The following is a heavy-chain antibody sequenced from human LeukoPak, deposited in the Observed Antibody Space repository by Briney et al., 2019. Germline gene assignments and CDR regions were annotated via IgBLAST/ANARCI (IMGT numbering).Heavy chain of an antibody. V-gene: IGHV1-69*05. CDR1: GGTFSSYA. D-gene: IGHD3-9*01. J-gene: IGHJ4*02. Sequence: SVKVSCKASGGTFSSYAISWVRQAPGQGLEWMGRIIPIFGTANYAQKFQGRVTITTDESTSTAYMELSSLRSEDTAVYYCARDKHHGEYCDILTGSYYFDYWGQGTLVTVSS. CDR2: IIPIFGTA. CDR3: ARDKHHGEYCDILTGSYYFDY.